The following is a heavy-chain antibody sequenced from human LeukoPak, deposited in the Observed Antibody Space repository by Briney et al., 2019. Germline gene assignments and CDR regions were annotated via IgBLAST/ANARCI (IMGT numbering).Heavy chain of an antibody. V-gene: IGHV3-48*02. CDR1: GFTFTTYN. CDR2: ISSSSSTI. D-gene: IGHD4-17*01. CDR3: ARDFYGDWAFDI. J-gene: IGHJ3*02. Sequence: AGSLRLSCAASGFTFTTYNMNWVRQAPGKGLEWVSYISSSSSTIYYAASVKGRFTISRDNAKNSLYLQMNSLRDEDTAVYCCARDFYGDWAFDIWGQGTMVTVSS.